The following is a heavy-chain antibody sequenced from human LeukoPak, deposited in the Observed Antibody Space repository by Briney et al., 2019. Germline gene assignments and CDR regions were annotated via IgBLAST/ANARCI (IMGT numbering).Heavy chain of an antibody. Sequence: GGSLRLSCAASGFTFSNYWMYWVRHSPGKGLVWVSRINSDESSTSYADSVKGRFTISRDNTKNTLYLQMNSLRAEDTAVYYCARGTMISHPLDYWGQGTLVTVSS. CDR3: ARGTMISHPLDY. CDR2: INSDESST. V-gene: IGHV3-74*01. CDR1: GFTFSNYW. D-gene: IGHD3-22*01. J-gene: IGHJ4*02.